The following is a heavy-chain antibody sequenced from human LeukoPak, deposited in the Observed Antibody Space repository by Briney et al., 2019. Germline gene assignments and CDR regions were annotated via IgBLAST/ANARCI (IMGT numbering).Heavy chain of an antibody. CDR1: GFTFSSYW. CDR3: ARDKWELLTYFDY. J-gene: IGHJ4*02. Sequence: PGGSLRLSCAASGFTFSSYWMSWVRQAPGKGLEWVANIKQDGSEKYYVDSVKGRFTISRDNAKNSLYLQMNSLRAGGTAVYYCARDKWELLTYFDYWGQGTLVTVSS. D-gene: IGHD1-26*01. CDR2: IKQDGSEK. V-gene: IGHV3-7*03.